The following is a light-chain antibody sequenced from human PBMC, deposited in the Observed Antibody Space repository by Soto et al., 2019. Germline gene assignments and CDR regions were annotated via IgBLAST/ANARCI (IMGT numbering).Light chain of an antibody. CDR2: ATS. CDR3: LQDYSYPRT. V-gene: IGKV1-6*01. CDR1: QDIRTD. J-gene: IGKJ1*01. Sequence: AIQMTQSPSSLSASVGDRVTITCRASQDIRTDLGWYHQKPGNAPKLLIYATSILQSGVPSRFSGIGSGTDFTLTISSLQPEDFATYYCLQDYSYPRTFGQGTKVEIK.